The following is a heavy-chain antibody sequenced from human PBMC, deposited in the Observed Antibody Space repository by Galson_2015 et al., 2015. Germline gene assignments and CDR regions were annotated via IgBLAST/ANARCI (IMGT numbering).Heavy chain of an antibody. CDR3: ARDGRYCTNGVCYRWFDP. CDR1: GFTFSSYG. CDR2: IWCDGSNK. Sequence: SLRLSCAASGFTFSSYGMHWVRQAPGKGLEWVAVIWCDGSNKYYADSVKGRFTISRDNSKNTLYLQMNSLRAEDTAVYYCARDGRYCTNGVCYRWFDPWGQGTLVTVSS. D-gene: IGHD2-8*01. J-gene: IGHJ5*02. V-gene: IGHV3-33*01.